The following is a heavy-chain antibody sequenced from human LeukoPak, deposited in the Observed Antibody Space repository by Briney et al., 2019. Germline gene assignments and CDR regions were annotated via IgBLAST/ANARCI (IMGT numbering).Heavy chain of an antibody. CDR1: GGSFSGYY. D-gene: IGHD3-22*01. Sequence: SETLSLTCAVYGGSFSGYYWSWIRQPPGKGLEWIGEINHSGSTNYNPSLKSRVTISVDTSKNQFSLKLSSVTAADTAVYYCARGRRYYDSGGYYYPGWGQGTLVTVSS. V-gene: IGHV4-34*01. CDR2: INHSGST. CDR3: ARGRRYYDSGGYYYPG. J-gene: IGHJ4*02.